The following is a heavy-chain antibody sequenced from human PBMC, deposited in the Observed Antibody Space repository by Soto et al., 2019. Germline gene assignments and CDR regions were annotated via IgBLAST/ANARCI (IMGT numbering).Heavy chain of an antibody. CDR1: GGTFSSYA. CDR3: ALNSAAGYEAYYYYYGMDV. Sequence: QVQLVQSGAEVKKPGSSVKVSCKASGGTFSSYAISWVRQAPGQGLEWMGGIIPIFGTANYAQKFQGRVTITADESTSTAYMELSSLRSEDTAVYYCALNSAAGYEAYYYYYGMDVWGQGTTVTVSS. CDR2: IIPIFGTA. J-gene: IGHJ6*02. V-gene: IGHV1-69*01. D-gene: IGHD6-13*01.